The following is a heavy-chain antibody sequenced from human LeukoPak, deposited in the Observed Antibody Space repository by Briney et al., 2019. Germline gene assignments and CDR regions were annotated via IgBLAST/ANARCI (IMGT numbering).Heavy chain of an antibody. J-gene: IGHJ4*02. V-gene: IGHV3-23*01. Sequence: PGGSLRLSCAASGFTFSSYAMSWVRRAPGKGLEWVSAISGSGGSTYYADSVKGRFTISRDNSKNTLYLQMNSLRAEDTAVYYCARDGGYGGNHYSFDYWGQGTLVTVSS. CDR1: GFTFSSYA. CDR2: ISGSGGST. D-gene: IGHD4-23*01. CDR3: ARDGGYGGNHYSFDY.